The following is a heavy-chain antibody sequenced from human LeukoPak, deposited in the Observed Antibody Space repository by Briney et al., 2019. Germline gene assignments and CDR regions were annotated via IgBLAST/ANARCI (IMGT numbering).Heavy chain of an antibody. V-gene: IGHV4-34*01. CDR3: ARGTAPDY. J-gene: IGHJ4*02. Sequence: SETLSLTCAVYGGSFSGYYWSWIRQPPGKGPEWIGEINHSGSTNYNPSLKSRVTISVDTSKNQFSLKLSSVTAADTAVYYCARGTAPDYWGQGTLVTVSS. CDR1: GGSFSGYY. D-gene: IGHD6-25*01. CDR2: INHSGST.